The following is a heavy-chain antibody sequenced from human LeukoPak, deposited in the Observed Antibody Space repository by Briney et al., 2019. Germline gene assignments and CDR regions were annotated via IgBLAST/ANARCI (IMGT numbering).Heavy chain of an antibody. V-gene: IGHV4-39*07. Sequence: SETLSLTCAVTGGSISSSSYYWGWIRQPPGKGLECIGSIYYSGSTYYNPSLKSRVTISVDTSKNQFSLKLSSVTAADTAVYYCATTSFTDYYDSSGYYQDDYWGQGTLVTVSS. CDR3: ATTSFTDYYDSSGYYQDDY. J-gene: IGHJ4*02. CDR2: IYYSGST. CDR1: GGSISSSSYY. D-gene: IGHD3-22*01.